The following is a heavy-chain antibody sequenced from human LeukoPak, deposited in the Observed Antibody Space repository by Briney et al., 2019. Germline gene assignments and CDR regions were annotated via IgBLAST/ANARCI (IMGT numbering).Heavy chain of an antibody. CDR2: INPNSGDT. V-gene: IGHV1-2*02. D-gene: IGHD3-10*01. CDR3: ARDSGMDV. CDR1: GYTFTGYY. Sequence: ASVKVSCKASGYTFTGYYMHWVRQAPGQGLEWMGWINPNSGDTNYAQKFQGRVTMTRDTSISTAYMELSSLRSEDTAVYYCARDSGMDVWGQGTTVTVSS. J-gene: IGHJ6*02.